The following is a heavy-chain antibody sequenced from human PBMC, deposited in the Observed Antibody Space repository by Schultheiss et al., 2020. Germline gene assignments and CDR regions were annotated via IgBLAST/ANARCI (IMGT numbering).Heavy chain of an antibody. CDR2: ISSNGGST. CDR3: AGSSWYKRSYYYYMDV. CDR1: GFTFSSYA. D-gene: IGHD6-13*01. Sequence: GGSLRLSCVVSGFTFSSYAMHWVRQAPGKGLEYVSAISSNGGSTYYADSVKGRFTISRDNSKNTLYLQMSSLRAEDTAVYYCAGSSWYKRSYYYYMDVWGKGTTVTVSS. J-gene: IGHJ6*03. V-gene: IGHV3-64D*06.